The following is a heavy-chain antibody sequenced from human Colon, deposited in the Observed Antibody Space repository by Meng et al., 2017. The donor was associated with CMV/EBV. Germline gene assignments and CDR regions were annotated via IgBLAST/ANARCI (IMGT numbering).Heavy chain of an antibody. V-gene: IGHV1-18*01. CDR2: ISAYNGNT. CDR1: GDTFTDFG. J-gene: IGHJ4*02. Sequence: QVQLGQPETRWKKPAAAVKVYCKAYGDTFTDFGISWVRQDPGQGLEWMGWISAYNGNTNYAPEFQGRVTLTTDTSTTTDTSTTTVYMELRSLRSDDTAIYYCATELSRGGYWGQGTLVTVSS. CDR3: ATELSRGGY.